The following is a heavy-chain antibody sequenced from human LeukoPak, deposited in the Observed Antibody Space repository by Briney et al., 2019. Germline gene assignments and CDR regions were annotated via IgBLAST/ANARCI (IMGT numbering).Heavy chain of an antibody. CDR2: IYPGDSDT. V-gene: IGHV5-51*01. D-gene: IGHD3-9*01. Sequence: GESLKISCKGSGCSFTSYWIGWVRQMPGKGLEWMGIIYPGDSDTRYSPSFQGQVTISADKSISTAYLQWSSLKASDTAMYYCASQHYDILTGYYIDYWGQGTLVTVSS. J-gene: IGHJ4*02. CDR3: ASQHYDILTGYYIDY. CDR1: GCSFTSYW.